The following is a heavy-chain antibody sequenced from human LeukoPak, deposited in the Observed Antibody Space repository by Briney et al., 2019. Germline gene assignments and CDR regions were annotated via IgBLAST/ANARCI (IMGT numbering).Heavy chain of an antibody. CDR2: IRYDGSNE. J-gene: IGHJ4*02. D-gene: IGHD3-10*01. Sequence: GGSLRLSCAASGFTFSSYGMHWVRQAPGKGLEWVSFIRYDGSNEYYADSVRGRLTISRDNSKNTLYLQMNSLRAEDTAVYYCARYGSGSYFFDYWGQGTLVTVSS. CDR3: ARYGSGSYFFDY. CDR1: GFTFSSYG. V-gene: IGHV3-30*02.